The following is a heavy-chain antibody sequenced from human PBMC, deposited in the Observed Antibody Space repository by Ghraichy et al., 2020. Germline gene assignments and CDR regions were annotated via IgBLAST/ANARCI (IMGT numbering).Heavy chain of an antibody. CDR1: GFTFSSYW. V-gene: IGHV3-7*01. CDR2: IRQDGNEK. J-gene: IGHJ5*02. CDR3: AVSHCSGVSCYPP. Sequence: LSLTCAASGFTFSSYWMSWVRQAPGKGLEWVANIRQDGNEKYYVDSVKGRFTISRDNAKNSLYLQMNSLRAEDTAVYYCAVSHCSGVSCYPPWGQGTLVTVSS. D-gene: IGHD2-15*01.